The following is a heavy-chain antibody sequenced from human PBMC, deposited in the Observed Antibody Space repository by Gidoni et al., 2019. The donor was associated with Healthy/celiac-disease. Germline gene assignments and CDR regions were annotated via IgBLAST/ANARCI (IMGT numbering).Heavy chain of an antibody. CDR2: ISSNGGST. CDR3: VNGIAARPSAGYYYYGMDV. CDR1: GFTFSSYA. J-gene: IGHJ6*02. Sequence: EVQLVESGGGLVQPGGSLRLSCSASGFTFSSYAMHWVRQAPGKGLEYVSAISSNGGSTYYADSVKGRFTISRDNSKNTLYLQMSSLRAEDTAVYYCVNGIAARPSAGYYYYGMDVWGQGTTVTVSS. V-gene: IGHV3-64D*09. D-gene: IGHD6-6*01.